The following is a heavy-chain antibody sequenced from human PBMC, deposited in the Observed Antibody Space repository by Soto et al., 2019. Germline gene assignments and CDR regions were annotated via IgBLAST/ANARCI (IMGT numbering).Heavy chain of an antibody. D-gene: IGHD5-18*01. J-gene: IGHJ4*02. CDR3: VSDRGYGHASVPYS. V-gene: IGHV3-30*03. Sequence: QAQLVESGGGVVQPGRSLRLSCAASGFAFSSYGMHWVRQAPGTGLEWVAVISYDGSLQHYADSVKGRFTIARDNSKNMVLLQIGSLLAEDTAVYYCVSDRGYGHASVPYSWGQGTLVSVSS. CDR2: ISYDGSLQ. CDR1: GFAFSSYG.